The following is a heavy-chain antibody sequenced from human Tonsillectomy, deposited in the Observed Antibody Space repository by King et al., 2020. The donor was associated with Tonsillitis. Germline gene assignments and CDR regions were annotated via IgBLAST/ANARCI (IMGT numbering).Heavy chain of an antibody. CDR3: VRGTTIPGTDY. D-gene: IGHD2/OR15-2a*01. J-gene: IGHJ4*02. CDR2: IKEDGSET. CDR1: GFTFNSYW. V-gene: IGHV3-7*01. Sequence: VQLVESGGGLVQPGGSLRLSCAASGFTFNSYWMNWFRQAPGKGLEWVANIKEDGSETYYVGSVRGRFTISRDNANNSLSLQMNSLRAEDTAVYDWVRGTTIPGTDYWGQGTLVIVSS.